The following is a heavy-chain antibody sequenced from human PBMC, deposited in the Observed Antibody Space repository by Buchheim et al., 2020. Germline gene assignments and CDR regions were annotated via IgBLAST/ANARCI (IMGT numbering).Heavy chain of an antibody. CDR1: GGSISSYY. CDR2: IYYSGNT. D-gene: IGHD3-16*01. V-gene: IGHV4-59*08. CDR3: ARWGGGAACDY. Sequence: QVQLQESGPGLVKPSETLSLTCTVSGGSISSYYWSWIRQSPGKGLEWIGYIYYSGNTNYNPSLKSRVTISIDTSKNQFSLKVSSVTAADTAVYYCARWGGGAACDYWGQGTL. J-gene: IGHJ4*02.